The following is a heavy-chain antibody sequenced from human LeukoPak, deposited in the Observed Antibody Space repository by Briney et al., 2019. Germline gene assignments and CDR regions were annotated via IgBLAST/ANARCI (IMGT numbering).Heavy chain of an antibody. V-gene: IGHV3-11*06. CDR3: ARVNYDAFDI. CDR2: IVGSSRYT. J-gene: IGHJ3*02. Sequence: KPGGSLRLSCAASGFNFRDYHMSWIRQAPGKGLEWVAYIVGSSRYTNYADSVKGRFTISRDNGENSLYLQMNSLRAEDTAVYYCARVNYDAFDIWGQGTMVTVSS. CDR1: GFNFRDYH. D-gene: IGHD2-21*01.